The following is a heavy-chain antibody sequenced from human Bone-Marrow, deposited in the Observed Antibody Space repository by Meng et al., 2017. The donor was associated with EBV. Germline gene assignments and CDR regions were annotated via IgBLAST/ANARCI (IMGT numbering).Heavy chain of an antibody. D-gene: IGHD3-3*01. J-gene: IGHJ5*02. CDR1: GFTFDDYG. Sequence: VSRVGAGGGVGRPGGSLRLSCAATGFTFDDYGMNWVRQVPGKGLEWVAGINWNGENTGYVDSVKGRFTISRDNAKNFLYLQMDSLRAEDTAFYHCARAGISIFWQHWFDPWGQGTLVTVSS. CDR2: INWNGENT. V-gene: IGHV3-20*01. CDR3: ARAGISIFWQHWFDP.